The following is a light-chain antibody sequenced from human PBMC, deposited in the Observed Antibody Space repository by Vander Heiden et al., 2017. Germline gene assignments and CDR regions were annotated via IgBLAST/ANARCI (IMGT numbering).Light chain of an antibody. V-gene: IGLV1-51*02. J-gene: IGLJ3*02. CDR1: SSNLGNNS. CDR3: GTWDSSLSAGV. CDR2: ENK. Sequence: QSVLTQPPSVSAAPGQTVSISCSGSSSNLGNNSVSWYQQYPGTAPKLLIYENKNRPSGMPERFSGSKYGTSATLGIAGLQTGDEADYYCGTWDSSLSAGVFGGGTKLTVL.